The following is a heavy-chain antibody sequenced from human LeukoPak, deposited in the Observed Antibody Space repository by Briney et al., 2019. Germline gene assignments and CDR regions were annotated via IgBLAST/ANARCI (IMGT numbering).Heavy chain of an antibody. V-gene: IGHV1-18*01. CDR2: ISAYNGNT. CDR3: ARASWGSGWDPHYYYYMDV. CDR1: GYTFTSYG. Sequence: ASVKVSCKASGYTFTSYGISWVRQAPGQGLEWMGWISAYNGNTNYAQKLQGRVTMTTDTSTSTAYMELRSLRSDDTAVYYCARASWGSGWDPHYYYYMDVWGKGTTVTISS. J-gene: IGHJ6*03. D-gene: IGHD6-19*01.